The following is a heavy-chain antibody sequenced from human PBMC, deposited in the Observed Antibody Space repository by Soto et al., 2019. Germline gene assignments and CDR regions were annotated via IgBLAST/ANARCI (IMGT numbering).Heavy chain of an antibody. V-gene: IGHV4-59*08. J-gene: IGHJ6*02. CDR3: ARAPRFYGSGSYYGMDV. Sequence: SETLSLTSTVSGGSIRSYYWSWIRQPPGKGLEWIGYIYYSGSTNYNPSLKSRVTISVDTSKNQFSLKLSSVTAADTAVYYCARAPRFYGSGSYYGMDVWGQGTTVTVSS. D-gene: IGHD3-10*01. CDR1: GGSIRSYY. CDR2: IYYSGST.